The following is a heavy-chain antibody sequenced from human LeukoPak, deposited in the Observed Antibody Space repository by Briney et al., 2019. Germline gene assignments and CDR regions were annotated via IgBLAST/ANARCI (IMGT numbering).Heavy chain of an antibody. CDR1: GGTFSSYA. CDR2: IIPIFGTA. CDR3: AVRLVRGLTREGAFDI. V-gene: IGHV1-69*01. J-gene: IGHJ3*02. D-gene: IGHD3-10*02. Sequence: GSSVKVSCKASGGTFSSYAISWVRQAPGQGLEWMGGIIPIFGTANYAQKFQGRVTITADESTSTAYMELSSLRSEDTAVYYCAVRLVRGLTREGAFDIWGQGTMVTVSS.